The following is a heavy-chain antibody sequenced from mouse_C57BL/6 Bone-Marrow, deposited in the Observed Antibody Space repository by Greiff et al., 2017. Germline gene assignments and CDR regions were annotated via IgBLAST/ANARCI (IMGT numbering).Heavy chain of an antibody. CDR2: INSNNGGT. D-gene: IGHD3-1*01. V-gene: IGHV1-22*01. Sequence: VQLQQSGPELVKPGASVKMSCKASGYTFTDYNMHWVKQSHGKSLEWIGYINSNNGGTSYNQKFKGKATLTVNKSSSTAYMELRSLTSEDSAVYYCARLRVTTVEAHTYAMDYWGQGASVTDSS. J-gene: IGHJ4*01. CDR3: ARLRVTTVEAHTYAMDY. CDR1: GYTFTDYN.